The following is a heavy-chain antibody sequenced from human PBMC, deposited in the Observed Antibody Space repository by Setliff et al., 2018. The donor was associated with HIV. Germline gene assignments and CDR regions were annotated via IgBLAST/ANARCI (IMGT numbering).Heavy chain of an antibody. CDR3: ARSQPGTIFGVVIFDY. Sequence: PSETLSLTCTVSGGSISSSGPGYYWGWVRQAPGGGLEWIGSVYYSGSTYYNPSLKSRVTISLDTSKNQLSLRLTSMTAADTAVYYCARSQPGTIFGVVIFDYWGQGKMVTVSS. D-gene: IGHD3-3*01. J-gene: IGHJ4*02. V-gene: IGHV4-39*01. CDR1: GGSISSSGPGYY. CDR2: VYYSGST.